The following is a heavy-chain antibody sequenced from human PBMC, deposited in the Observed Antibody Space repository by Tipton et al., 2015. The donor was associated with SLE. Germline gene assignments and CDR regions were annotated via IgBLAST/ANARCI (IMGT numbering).Heavy chain of an antibody. J-gene: IGHJ4*02. CDR1: GGSFSGYY. V-gene: IGHV4-59*12. CDR3: ARKEAVAGYYFDY. CDR2: IYYSGST. Sequence: TLSLTCAVYGGSFSGYYWSWIRQPPGKGLEWIGYIYYSGSTNYSPSLKSRVTISVDTSKNQFSLKLSSVTAADTAVYYCARKEAVAGYYFDYWGQGTLVTVSS. D-gene: IGHD6-19*01.